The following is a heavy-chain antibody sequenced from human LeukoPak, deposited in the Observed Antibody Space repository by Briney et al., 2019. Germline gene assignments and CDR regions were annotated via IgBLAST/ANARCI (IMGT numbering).Heavy chain of an antibody. CDR1: GGSISSYC. CDR2: IYYSGST. J-gene: IGHJ4*02. CDR3: ARSGYSSNWYREYHFDY. V-gene: IGHV4-59*01. Sequence: SETLSLTCTVSGGSISSYCWSWIRQPPGKGLKWIGLIYYSGSTNYNPSLKSRVTISVDTSKTQFSLKLSSVTAADTAVYYCARSGYSSNWYREYHFDYWGQGTLVTVSS. D-gene: IGHD6-13*01.